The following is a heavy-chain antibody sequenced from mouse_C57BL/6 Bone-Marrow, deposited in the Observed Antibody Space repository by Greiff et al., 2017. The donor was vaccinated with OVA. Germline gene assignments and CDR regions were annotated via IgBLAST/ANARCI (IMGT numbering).Heavy chain of an antibody. CDR3: ARRLLRWAWFAY. CDR2: INPNNGGT. Sequence: VQLQQSGPELVKPGASVKIPCKASGYTFTDYNMDWVKQSHGKSLEWIGDINPNNGGTIYNQKFKGKATLTVDKSSSTAYMELRSLTSEDTAVYYCARRLLRWAWFAYWGQGTLVTVSA. CDR1: GYTFTDYN. D-gene: IGHD1-1*01. J-gene: IGHJ3*01. V-gene: IGHV1-18*01.